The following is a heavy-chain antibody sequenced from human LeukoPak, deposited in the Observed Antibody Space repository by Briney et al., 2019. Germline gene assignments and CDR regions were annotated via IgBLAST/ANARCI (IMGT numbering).Heavy chain of an antibody. V-gene: IGHV3-30-3*01. Sequence: GGSLRLSCAASGFTFSSYAMHWVRQAPGKGLEWVAVISYDGSNKYYADSVKGRFTISRDNSKNTLYLQMNSLRAEDTAVYYCAKGLGAAANDYWGQGTLVTVSS. CDR1: GFTFSSYA. D-gene: IGHD6-13*01. CDR3: AKGLGAAANDY. J-gene: IGHJ4*02. CDR2: ISYDGSNK.